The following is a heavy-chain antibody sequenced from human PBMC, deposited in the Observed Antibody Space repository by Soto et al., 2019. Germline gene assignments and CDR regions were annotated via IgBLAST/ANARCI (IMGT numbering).Heavy chain of an antibody. CDR3: ARGPVTAWDHWFDL. CDR2: INANSGGT. V-gene: IGHV1-2*04. Sequence: QVQLVQSGAEVKKPGASVKVSCKTSGYTFIDYYIHWVRQAPGQGLEWMGWINANSGGTNYAQKFQGWVTLTRDTSISTAYMELNTDDTAVYYCARGPVTAWDHWFDLWGQGTLVTVSS. D-gene: IGHD2-21*02. J-gene: IGHJ5*02. CDR1: GYTFIDYY.